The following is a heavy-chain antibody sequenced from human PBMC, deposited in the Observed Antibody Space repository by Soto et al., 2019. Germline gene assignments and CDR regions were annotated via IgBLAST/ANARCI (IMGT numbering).Heavy chain of an antibody. CDR3: AKSQSSGYSGNGWIDP. V-gene: IGHV3-64*04. CDR2: ISSNGGST. D-gene: IGHD5-12*01. CDR1: GFTFSSYA. J-gene: IGHJ5*02. Sequence: PGGSLSLSCSASGFTFSSYAMHWVRQAPGKGLEYVSAISSNGGSTYYADSVKGRFTISRDNSKNTLFLQMNSLRADDTAIYYCAKSQSSGYSGNGWIDPWGQGTLVTVSS.